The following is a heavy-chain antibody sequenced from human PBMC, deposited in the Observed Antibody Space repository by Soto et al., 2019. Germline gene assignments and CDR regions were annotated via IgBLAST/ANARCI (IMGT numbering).Heavy chain of an antibody. CDR2: VSGDNGHT. CDR1: GYTFTTHG. Sequence: QVQLGQSGAEVKKTGASVKVSCKASGYTFTTHGISWVRQAPGQGLEWMGWVSGDNGHTNYAQSLQGRVTMTTDTSTNTAYMELRSLRSDDTAVYYCARDLGYCRSGTCYREWFDPWGQGTLVTVSS. CDR3: ARDLGYCRSGTCYREWFDP. J-gene: IGHJ5*02. V-gene: IGHV1-18*01. D-gene: IGHD2-15*01.